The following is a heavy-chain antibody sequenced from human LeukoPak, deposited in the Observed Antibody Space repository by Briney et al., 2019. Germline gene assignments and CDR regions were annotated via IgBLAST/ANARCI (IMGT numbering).Heavy chain of an antibody. D-gene: IGHD1-26*01. CDR3: ARAQGSYYHYYMDV. V-gene: IGHV1-46*01. J-gene: IGHJ6*03. CDR2: INPSGGSP. CDR1: GYTFTSYH. Sequence: ASVKVSCKASGYTFTSYHLHWVRQAPGQGLEWMGIINPSGGSPNYAQKFHGRVTMTRDMSTSTVNMELSSLRSEDTAVYYCARAQGSYYHYYMDVWGKGTTVTVSS.